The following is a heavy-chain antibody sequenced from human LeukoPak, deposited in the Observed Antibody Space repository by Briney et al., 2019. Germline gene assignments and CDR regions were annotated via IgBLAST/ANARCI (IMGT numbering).Heavy chain of an antibody. V-gene: IGHV3-30-3*01. D-gene: IGHD1-1*01. Sequence: ERSLTLSCVASGLTFRSQAMHWVRQAAGKGLEWVIVISSGGTNKYYVDSVKGRFIDSIHNSRNALDVQMNSQRDKDTAVYYFGRDLTTLVHLRYYYNMDVWGQGGKVTVCS. J-gene: IGHJ6*03. CDR2: ISSGGTNK. CDR3: GRDLTTLVHLRYYYNMDV. CDR1: GLTFRSQA.